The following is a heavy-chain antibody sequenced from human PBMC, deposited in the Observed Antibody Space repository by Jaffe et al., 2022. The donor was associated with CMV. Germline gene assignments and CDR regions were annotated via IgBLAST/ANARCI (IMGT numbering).Heavy chain of an antibody. CDR2: IKQDGSEK. Sequence: EVQLVESGGGLVQPGGSLRLSCAASGFTFSSYWMSWVRQAPGKGLEWVANIKQDGSEKYYVDSVKGRFTISRDNAKNSLYLQMNSLRAEDTAVYYCARDGVQLWPCYFDYWGQGTLVTVSS. CDR1: GFTFSSYW. J-gene: IGHJ4*02. D-gene: IGHD5-18*01. CDR3: ARDGVQLWPCYFDY. V-gene: IGHV3-7*03.